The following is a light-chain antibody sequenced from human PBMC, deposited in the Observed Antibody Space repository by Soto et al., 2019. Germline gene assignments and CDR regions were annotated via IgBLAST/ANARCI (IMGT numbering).Light chain of an antibody. CDR3: CSYGLIRPYV. Sequence: QSALTQPASVSGSPGQSITISCAGTSSVVGKYDLVSWYQQHPGKAPKLIIYEVTKRPSGVFNRFSGSKSGNAASLTISGLQTEDEADYYCCSYGLIRPYVFGPGTKVTVL. J-gene: IGLJ1*01. V-gene: IGLV2-23*02. CDR2: EVT. CDR1: SSVVGKYDL.